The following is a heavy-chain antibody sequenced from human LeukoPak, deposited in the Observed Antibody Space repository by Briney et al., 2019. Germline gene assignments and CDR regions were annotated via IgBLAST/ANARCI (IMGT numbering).Heavy chain of an antibody. V-gene: IGHV3-23*01. CDR1: GFTFSSYA. Sequence: PGGSLRLSCAASGFTFSSYAMSWVRQAPGKGLEWGSAISGSGGSTYYADSVKGRFTISRDNSKNTLYLQMNSLRAEDTAVYYCAKDPVGPAAPTHFDYWGQGTLVTVSS. D-gene: IGHD2-2*01. J-gene: IGHJ4*02. CDR2: ISGSGGST. CDR3: AKDPVGPAAPTHFDY.